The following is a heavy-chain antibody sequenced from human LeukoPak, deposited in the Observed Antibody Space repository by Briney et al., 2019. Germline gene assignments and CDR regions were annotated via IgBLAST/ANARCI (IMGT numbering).Heavy chain of an antibody. Sequence: SETLSLTCSVSGGSIRGSSYSWGWIRQPPRKGLEWIGNIDYSGTTHYNPSLKSRVTISIDTSKRQFSLKLSSVTAADTAVYYCARDRVFEGAIGDYWGQGILVTVSS. J-gene: IGHJ4*02. CDR2: IDYSGTT. V-gene: IGHV4-39*07. CDR3: ARDRVFEGAIGDY. D-gene: IGHD3-3*01. CDR1: GGSIRGSSYS.